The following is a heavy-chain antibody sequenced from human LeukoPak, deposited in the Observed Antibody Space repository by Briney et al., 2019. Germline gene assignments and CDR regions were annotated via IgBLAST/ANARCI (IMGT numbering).Heavy chain of an antibody. CDR1: GFSFSGHW. J-gene: IGHJ6*03. V-gene: IGHV3-74*01. CDR2: IKSDGSST. D-gene: IGHD6-13*01. CDR3: TREKEQQLLYYSMDV. Sequence: GGSLRLSCVASGFSFSGHWMHWVRQAPGKGLVWVSGIKSDGSSTTYADSVKGRFTISRDNAKNTLYLQMNSLKAEDTAVYYCTREKEQQLLYYSMDVWGKGTTVTVSS.